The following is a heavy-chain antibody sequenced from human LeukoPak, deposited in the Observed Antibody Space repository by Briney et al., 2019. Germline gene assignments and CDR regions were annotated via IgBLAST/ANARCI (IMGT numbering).Heavy chain of an antibody. Sequence: ASVKVSCKASGYTFTSYGISWVRQAPGQGLEWMGWISAYNGNTNYAQKFQGRVTMTRDTSICTAYMELSRLRSDDTAVYYCAREGGEQWTYYFDYWGQGTLVTVSS. CDR2: ISAYNGNT. J-gene: IGHJ4*02. V-gene: IGHV1-18*01. CDR1: GYTFTSYG. CDR3: AREGGEQWTYYFDY. D-gene: IGHD6-19*01.